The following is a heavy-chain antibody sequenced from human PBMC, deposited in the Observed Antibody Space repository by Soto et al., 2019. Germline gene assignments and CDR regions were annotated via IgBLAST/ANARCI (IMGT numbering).Heavy chain of an antibody. Sequence: QVQLQESGPGLVKPSQTLSLTCTVSGGSISSRGFYWDWIRQHPGERLEWIGYISYSGTTNYNPSLKSRVTISVDTSNNQLSLKLSSVTAADTAVYYCARDHGPRGAFDFWGQGTMVTVSS. CDR2: ISYSGTT. CDR3: ARDHGPRGAFDF. D-gene: IGHD3-10*01. V-gene: IGHV4-31*03. J-gene: IGHJ3*01. CDR1: GGSISSRGFY.